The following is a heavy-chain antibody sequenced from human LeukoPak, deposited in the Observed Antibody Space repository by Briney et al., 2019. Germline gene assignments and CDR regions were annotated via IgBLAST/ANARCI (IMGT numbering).Heavy chain of an antibody. CDR3: AKLGSYYYGSGSL. Sequence: LTGGSLRLSCAASGFTFSSYGMHWVRQAPGKGLEWVAFIRYDGSNKYYADSVKGRFTISRDNSKNTLYLQMNSLRAEDTAVYYCAKLGSYYYGSGSLWGQGTLVTVSS. D-gene: IGHD3-10*01. CDR1: GFTFSSYG. CDR2: IRYDGSNK. J-gene: IGHJ4*02. V-gene: IGHV3-30*02.